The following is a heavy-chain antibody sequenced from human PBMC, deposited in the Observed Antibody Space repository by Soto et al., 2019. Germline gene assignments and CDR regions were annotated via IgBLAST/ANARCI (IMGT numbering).Heavy chain of an antibody. J-gene: IGHJ4*02. CDR1: GYTFTSYA. CDR3: ARVPQGGYDFFSDFDY. V-gene: IGHV1-3*01. Sequence: ASVKVSCKASGYTFTSYAMHWVRQAPGQRLEWMGWINAGNGNTKYSQKFQGRVTITRDTSASTAYMELSSLRSEDTAVYYCARVPQGGYDFFSDFDYWGQGTLVTVSS. D-gene: IGHD5-12*01. CDR2: INAGNGNT.